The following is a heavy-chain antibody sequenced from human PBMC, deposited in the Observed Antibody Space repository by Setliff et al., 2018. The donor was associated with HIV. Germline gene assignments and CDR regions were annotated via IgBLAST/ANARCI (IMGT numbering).Heavy chain of an antibody. J-gene: IGHJ4*02. CDR1: GGSFSSHY. Sequence: SETLSLTCTVSGGSFSSHYWSWIRQPPGKGLEWIGSFYYSGSTNTNPSLKSRVTISVDTSKNQFSLKLNSVTAADTAVYYCERGGQSSGYAIEYWGQGTLVTVSS. V-gene: IGHV4-59*08. CDR3: ERGGQSSGYAIEY. CDR2: FYYSGST. D-gene: IGHD5-12*01.